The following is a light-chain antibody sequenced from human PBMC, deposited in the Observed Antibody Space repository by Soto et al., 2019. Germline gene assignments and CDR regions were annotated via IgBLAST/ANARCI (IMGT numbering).Light chain of an antibody. J-gene: IGLJ2*01. CDR3: CSNAGSGV. CDR2: EGS. CDR1: SSDVGSYNL. V-gene: IGLV2-23*01. Sequence: QSALTQPASVSGSPGQSITISCTGTSSDVGSYNLVSWYQQHPGKAPKLMIYEGSKRPSGVSNRFSGSKSGNTASLTISGLRAGDGADYYCCSNAGSGVFGGGPQLPVL.